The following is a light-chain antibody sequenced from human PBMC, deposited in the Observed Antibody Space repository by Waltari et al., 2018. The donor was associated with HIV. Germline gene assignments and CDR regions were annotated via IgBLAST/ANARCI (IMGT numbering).Light chain of an antibody. CDR1: QSVDSGQ. CDR3: QQYGGSPLFT. CDR2: GAS. Sequence: ELVLTQSPGTLSLSPGDRATLSCTTSQSVDSGQLAWYQHKPGQAPRLLIHGASDRATGVPDRFSAWGSGTNFTLAISGLETEDFAVYYCQQYGGSPLFTFGPGT. V-gene: IGKV3-20*01. J-gene: IGKJ3*01.